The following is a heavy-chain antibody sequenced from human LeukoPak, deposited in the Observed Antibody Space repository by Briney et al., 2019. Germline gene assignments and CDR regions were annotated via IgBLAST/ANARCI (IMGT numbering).Heavy chain of an antibody. Sequence: GGSLRLSCAASGFTFSSYWMSWVRQAPGKGLEWVANIKKDGSEKYYVDSVKGRFTISRDNAKNSLYLQMNSLRAEDTAVYYCASEGYSYGYWYFDLWGRGTLVTVSS. CDR2: IKKDGSEK. J-gene: IGHJ2*01. CDR1: GFTFSSYW. D-gene: IGHD5-18*01. CDR3: ASEGYSYGYWYFDL. V-gene: IGHV3-7*01.